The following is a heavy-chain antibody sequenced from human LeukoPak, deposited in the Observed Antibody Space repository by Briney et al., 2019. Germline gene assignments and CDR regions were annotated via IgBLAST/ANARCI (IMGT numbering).Heavy chain of an antibody. CDR3: ARGYIVRGMDV. D-gene: IGHD5-18*01. V-gene: IGHV3-48*03. J-gene: IGHJ6*02. CDR1: GFTFSSDE. CDR2: ISSSGRTR. Sequence: PGGSLRLSCAASGFTFSSDEMNWVRQVPGKGLEWVSYISSSGRTRYYADSVKGRFTISREGVKNSLYLQMDSLRAEDTALYYCARGYIVRGMDVWGQGTTVIVSS.